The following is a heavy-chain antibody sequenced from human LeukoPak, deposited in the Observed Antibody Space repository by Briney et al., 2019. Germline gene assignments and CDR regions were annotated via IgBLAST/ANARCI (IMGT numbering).Heavy chain of an antibody. CDR2: IWYDGVDK. J-gene: IGHJ4*02. Sequence: GGSLRLSCAASGFTFSSYAINWVRQAPGKGLEWVAVIWYDGVDKYYEDSVKGRFTLSRDNSKNTVYLQMNSLRAEDTAVYYCARGRPSRTYYFDCWGQGTLVTVSS. D-gene: IGHD6-13*01. V-gene: IGHV3-33*01. CDR1: GFTFSSYA. CDR3: ARGRPSRTYYFDC.